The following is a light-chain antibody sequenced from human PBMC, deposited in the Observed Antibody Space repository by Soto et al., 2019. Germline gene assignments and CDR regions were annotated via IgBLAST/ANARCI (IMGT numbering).Light chain of an antibody. V-gene: IGLV3-1*01. J-gene: IGLJ2*01. CDR3: QAWDSSTSVV. CDR2: QDT. Sequence: SYELTQPPSVSVSPGQTASITCSGDKLGDKYASWYQQKPGQSPLLVIYQDTKRPSGIPGRFSGSNSGNTATLTISGTQAMDEADYYCQAWDSSTSVVFGGGTKVTVL. CDR1: KLGDKY.